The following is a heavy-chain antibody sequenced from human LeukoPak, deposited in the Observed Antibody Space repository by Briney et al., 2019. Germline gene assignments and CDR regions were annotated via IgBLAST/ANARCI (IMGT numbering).Heavy chain of an antibody. V-gene: IGHV3-23*01. Sequence: GGSLRLSCAASGFTFATYATSWVRQAPGKGLEWVSSISGSGGLTYYADSVKGRFTISRDNSKNTLYLQMNSLRAEDTAVYYCARDRGYTYGHPFDYWGQGTLVTVSS. J-gene: IGHJ4*02. CDR3: ARDRGYTYGHPFDY. CDR1: GFTFATYA. CDR2: ISGSGGLT. D-gene: IGHD5-18*01.